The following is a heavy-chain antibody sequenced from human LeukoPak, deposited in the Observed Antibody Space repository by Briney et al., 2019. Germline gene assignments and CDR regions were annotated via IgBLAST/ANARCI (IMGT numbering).Heavy chain of an antibody. D-gene: IGHD3-10*01. V-gene: IGHV4-31*03. J-gene: IGHJ5*02. CDR3: ARAITMVRGVIIGWFDP. CDR2: IYYSGST. Sequence: SETLSLTYTVSGGSISSGGYYWSWIRQHPGKGLEWIGYIYYSGSTYYNPSLKSRVTISVDTSKNQFSLKLSSVTAADTAVYYCARAITMVRGVIIGWFDPWGRGTLVTVSS. CDR1: GGSISSGGYY.